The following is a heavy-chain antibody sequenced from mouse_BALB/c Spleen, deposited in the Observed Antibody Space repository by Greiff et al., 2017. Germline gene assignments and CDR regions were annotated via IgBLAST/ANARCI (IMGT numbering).Heavy chain of an antibody. V-gene: IGHV6-6*02. Sequence: EVKLVESGGGLVQPGGSMKLSCVASGFTFSSYWMSWVRQSPEKGLEWVAEIRLKSDNYATHYAESVKGKFTISRDDSKSRLYLQMNSLRAEDTGIYYCTTPNAMDYWGQGTSVTVSS. CDR1: GFTFSSYW. CDR2: IRLKSDNYAT. J-gene: IGHJ4*01. CDR3: TTPNAMDY.